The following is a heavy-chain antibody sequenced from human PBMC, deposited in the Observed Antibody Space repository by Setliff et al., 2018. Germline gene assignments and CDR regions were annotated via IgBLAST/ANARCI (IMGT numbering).Heavy chain of an antibody. Sequence: PGGSLRLSCAASGFTFNTHAMHWVRQAPGKGLEWVAMIWADPNSNTKYYADSVKGRFSVSRDNSRNTVFLQMTGLRAEDTALYYCANPSVNFDYWGQGTLVTVSS. D-gene: IGHD2-2*01. J-gene: IGHJ4*02. CDR3: ANPSVNFDY. CDR2: IWADPNSNTK. CDR1: GFTFNTHA. V-gene: IGHV3-33*06.